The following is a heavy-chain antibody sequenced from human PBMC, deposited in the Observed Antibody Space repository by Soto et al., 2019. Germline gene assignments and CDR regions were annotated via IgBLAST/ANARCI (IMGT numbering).Heavy chain of an antibody. CDR2: IYWDDDK. CDR1: GFSLSTSGVG. CDR3: AHREVYVPGGALDI. D-gene: IGHD2-8*01. V-gene: IGHV2-5*02. J-gene: IGHJ3*02. Sequence: QITLKESGPTLVKPTQTLTLTCTFSGFSLSTSGVGVGWIRQPPGKALEWLALIYWDDDKRYSPSLKNRLTITKDTSKNQVVLTMTNMDPVDTATYYCAHREVYVPGGALDIWGQGTMVTVSS.